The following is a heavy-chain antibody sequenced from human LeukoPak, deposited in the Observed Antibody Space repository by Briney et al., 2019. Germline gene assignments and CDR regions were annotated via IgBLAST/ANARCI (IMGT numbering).Heavy chain of an antibody. CDR2: INPNSGGT. J-gene: IGHJ6*03. CDR3: ARGGTIFGVVMGYMDV. CDR1: GYTFTGYY. Sequence: ASVKVSCKASGYTFTGYYMHWVRQAPGQGLEWMGWINPNSGGTNYAQKFQGRVTMTRDTSTSTAYMELSRLRSDDTAVYYCARGGTIFGVVMGYMDVWGKGTTVTVSS. V-gene: IGHV1-2*02. D-gene: IGHD3-3*01.